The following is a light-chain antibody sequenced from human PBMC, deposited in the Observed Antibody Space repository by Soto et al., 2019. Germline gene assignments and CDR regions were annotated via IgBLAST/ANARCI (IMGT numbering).Light chain of an antibody. J-gene: IGLJ2*01. CDR1: SSDVGGYNY. CDR3: SSYTSSSTYVV. V-gene: IGLV2-14*01. CDR2: DVS. Sequence: QSALTQPASVSGSPGQSITISCTGTSSDVGGYNYVSWYQQHPGKAPKLMIYDVSNRPSGVSNRFSGSKSGNTASLTISGLQAEDEADYYCSSYTSSSTYVVFGEGTMLTVL.